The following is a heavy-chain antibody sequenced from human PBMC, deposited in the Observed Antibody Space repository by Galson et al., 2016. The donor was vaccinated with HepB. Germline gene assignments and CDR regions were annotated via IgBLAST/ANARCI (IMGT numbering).Heavy chain of an antibody. J-gene: IGHJ5*02. Sequence: ETLSLTCGVYGGSFNVHYWSWIRQSPGKGLEWIGEINYAGSTKYNPSLKSRVTISVDTSKNQFSLQLRSMTAADTAVYFCAGVVVAATNWFDPWGQGTLVTVSS. CDR2: INYAGST. D-gene: IGHD2-15*01. V-gene: IGHV4-34*01. CDR3: AGVVVAATNWFDP. CDR1: GGSFNVHY.